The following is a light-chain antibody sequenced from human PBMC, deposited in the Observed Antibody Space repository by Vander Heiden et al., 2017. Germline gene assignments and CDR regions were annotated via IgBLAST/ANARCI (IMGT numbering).Light chain of an antibody. Sequence: IALTQSPGTLSLSPGERATLSCRASRSVSSSYLAWYQQKPGQAPRLLIYGASSRATGIPDRFSGSGSGTDFTLTISRLEPEDFAVYYCQQYGSSRTFGQGTKVEIK. CDR3: QQYGSSRT. J-gene: IGKJ1*01. CDR1: RSVSSSY. V-gene: IGKV3-20*01. CDR2: GAS.